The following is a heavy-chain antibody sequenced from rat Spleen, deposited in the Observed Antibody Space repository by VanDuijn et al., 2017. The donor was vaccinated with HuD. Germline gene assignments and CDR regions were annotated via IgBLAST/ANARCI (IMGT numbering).Heavy chain of an antibody. D-gene: IGHD1-11*01. Sequence: EVQLVESDGGLVQPGRSLKLSCAASGFTFSDYYMAWVRQAPTKGLEWVASISSGGGGTYYPDSVKGRFTISRDNAKSTLYLLMDSLRSEDTATYYCASLTTEGNWFAYWGQGTLVTVSS. V-gene: IGHV5-20*01. CDR1: GFTFSDYY. CDR2: ISSGGGGT. CDR3: ASLTTEGNWFAY. J-gene: IGHJ3*01.